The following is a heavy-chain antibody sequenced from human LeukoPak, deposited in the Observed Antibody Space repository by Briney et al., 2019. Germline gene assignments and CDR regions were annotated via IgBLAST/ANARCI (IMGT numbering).Heavy chain of an antibody. J-gene: IGHJ4*02. CDR2: INHSGST. D-gene: IGHD2-15*01. Sequence: SETLSLTCTVSGDSFSGYYWSWIRQPPGKGLEWIGEINHSGSTNYNPSLKSRVTISVDTSKNQFSLKLSSVTAADTAVYYCATRYCSGGSCQQFDYWGQGTLVTVSS. CDR3: ATRYCSGGSCQQFDY. V-gene: IGHV4-34*01. CDR1: GDSFSGYY.